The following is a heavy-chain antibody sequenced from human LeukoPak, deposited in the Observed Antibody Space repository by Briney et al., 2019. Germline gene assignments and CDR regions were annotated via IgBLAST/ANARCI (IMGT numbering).Heavy chain of an antibody. CDR1: GFTFSDSY. Sequence: GGSLRLSCAASGFTFSDSYMTWIRQAPGKGLEWVSYISNSGSSIYYADSVKGRFTTSRDNAKSSLYLQMNSLRAEDTAVYYCARDLGPHSSSPNSGAFDIWGQGTMVTVSS. CDR3: ARDLGPHSSSPNSGAFDI. D-gene: IGHD6-6*01. CDR2: ISNSGSSI. V-gene: IGHV3-11*04. J-gene: IGHJ3*02.